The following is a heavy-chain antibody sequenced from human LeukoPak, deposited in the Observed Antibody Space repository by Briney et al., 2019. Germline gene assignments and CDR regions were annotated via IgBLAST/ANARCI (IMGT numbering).Heavy chain of an antibody. V-gene: IGHV3-23*01. CDR1: GFTFSTYS. CDR3: AKGKWETASYDPWDY. D-gene: IGHD2-21*02. J-gene: IGHJ4*02. CDR2: ITGSGDTT. Sequence: PGGSLRLSCAAPGFTFSTYSMNWVRLAPGKGLEWVSGITGSGDTTNYADSVRGRFTISRDSSKNTLYLQMNNLGAEDTAVYFCAKGKWETASYDPWDYWGQGTLVTVSS.